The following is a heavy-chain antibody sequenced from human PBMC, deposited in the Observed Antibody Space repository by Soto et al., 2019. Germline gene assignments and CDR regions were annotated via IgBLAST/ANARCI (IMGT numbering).Heavy chain of an antibody. Sequence: SETLSLTCTVSGGSISSSDYYWGWIRQPPGKGLEWIATIYYSGSTYYNPSLESRVTISVDTSKNQFSLKLRSVTAADTAIYYCARHVVLERRFNSPHFDYWGQGTLVTVSS. D-gene: IGHD1-1*01. J-gene: IGHJ4*02. CDR3: ARHVVLERRFNSPHFDY. V-gene: IGHV4-39*01. CDR1: GGSISSSDYY. CDR2: IYYSGST.